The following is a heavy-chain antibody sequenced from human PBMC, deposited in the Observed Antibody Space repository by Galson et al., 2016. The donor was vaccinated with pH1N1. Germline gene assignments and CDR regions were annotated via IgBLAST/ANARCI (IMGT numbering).Heavy chain of an antibody. D-gene: IGHD6-19*01. CDR2: INHGGST. CDR3: ARHSTSGFPTIEVAARRRPFDV. Sequence: LSLTCAVYGGSFRGYYWSWIRQSPEKGLEWIGEINHGGSTNYNPSLEGRVALSLDTSKYQFSLRLMAVTAADTAVYFCARHSTSGFPTIEVAARRRPFDVWGQGTLVTVSS. V-gene: IGHV4-34*01. J-gene: IGHJ3*01. CDR1: GGSFRGYY.